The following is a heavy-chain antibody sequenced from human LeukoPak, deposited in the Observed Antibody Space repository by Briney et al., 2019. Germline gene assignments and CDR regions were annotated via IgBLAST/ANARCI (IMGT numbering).Heavy chain of an antibody. CDR2: INPSGGST. CDR3: ATELRFRNAFDI. D-gene: IGHD3-16*01. CDR1: GYTFTSYY. J-gene: IGHJ3*02. Sequence: ASVKVSCKASGYTFTSYYMHWVRQAPGQGLEWMGIINPSGGSTSYAQKFQGRVTMTRDTSTSTVYMELSSLRSEDTAVYYCATELRFRNAFDIWGQGTMVTVSS. V-gene: IGHV1-46*01.